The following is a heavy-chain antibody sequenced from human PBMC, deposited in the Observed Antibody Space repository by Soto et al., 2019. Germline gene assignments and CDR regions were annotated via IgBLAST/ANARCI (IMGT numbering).Heavy chain of an antibody. J-gene: IGHJ6*02. CDR2: SIPIFGTA. Sequence: QVQLVQSGAEVKKPGSSVKVSCKASGGTFSSYALSWVRQAPGQGLEWMGGSIPIFGTANYAQKFQGRVTITADNSTSTDYMELSSLRSDDTAVYYCGSPTMDYDYYCGMEVWCPGTTVTVSS. CDR1: GGTFSSYA. CDR3: GSPTMDYDYYCGMEV. D-gene: IGHD3-10*01. V-gene: IGHV1-69*14.